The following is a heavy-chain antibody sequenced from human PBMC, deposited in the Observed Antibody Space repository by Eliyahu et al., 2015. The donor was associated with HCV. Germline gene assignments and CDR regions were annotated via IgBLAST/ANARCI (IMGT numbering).Heavy chain of an antibody. J-gene: IGHJ5*02. D-gene: IGHD6-19*01. V-gene: IGHV4-59*01. CDR2: IYYTGST. Sequence: QVXLQESGPGLVKPSETLSLTCTVXGGSXSSYXWSWIRQPPGKGLEWIAYIYYTGSTNYNPXLKGRVTISVDTSKNQFSLKLNSMTAADTAVYYXASGGGGIAVAGTGGWFDPWGQGTLVTVSS. CDR3: ASGGGGIAVAGTGGWFDP. CDR1: GGSXSSYX.